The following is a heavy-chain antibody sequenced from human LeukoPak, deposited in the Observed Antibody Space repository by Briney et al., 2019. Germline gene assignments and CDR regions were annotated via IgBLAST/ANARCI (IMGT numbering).Heavy chain of an antibody. D-gene: IGHD3-9*01. CDR2: IYYSGST. V-gene: IGHV4-59*01. Sequence: SGTLPLTCTVSGGSISSYYWSWIRQPPGKGLEWIGYIYYSGSTNYNPSLKSRVTISVDTSKNQFSLKLSSVTAADTAVYYCARGDILTDGWYHFDYWGQGTLVTVSS. CDR1: GGSISSYY. J-gene: IGHJ4*02. CDR3: ARGDILTDGWYHFDY.